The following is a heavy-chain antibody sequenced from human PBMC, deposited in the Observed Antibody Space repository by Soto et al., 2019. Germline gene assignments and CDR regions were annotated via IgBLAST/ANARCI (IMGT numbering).Heavy chain of an antibody. D-gene: IGHD2-21*02. J-gene: IGHJ1*01. CDR2: ISGSGGST. CDR3: PKAPYCGGDCYSYFQH. Sequence: GGSLRLSCAASGFTFSSYAMSWVRQAPGKGLEWVSAISGSGGSTYYADSVKGRFTISRDNSKDTLYLQMNSLRAEDTAVYYCPKAPYCGGDCYSYFQHWGQGTLVTVSS. CDR1: GFTFSSYA. V-gene: IGHV3-23*01.